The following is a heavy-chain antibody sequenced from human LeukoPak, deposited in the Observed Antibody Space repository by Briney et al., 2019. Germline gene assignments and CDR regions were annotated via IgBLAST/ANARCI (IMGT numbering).Heavy chain of an antibody. Sequence: GGSLRLSCAASGFTFSSYAMHWVRQAPGQRLEWMGWINAGNGNTKYSQKFQGRVTITRDTSVSTAYMELSSLRSEDTAVYYCARGGWGWVMRTSSLFDPWGQGTLVTVSS. V-gene: IGHV1-3*01. D-gene: IGHD2-2*01. CDR3: ARGGWGWVMRTSSLFDP. CDR2: INAGNGNT. J-gene: IGHJ5*02. CDR1: GFTFSSYA.